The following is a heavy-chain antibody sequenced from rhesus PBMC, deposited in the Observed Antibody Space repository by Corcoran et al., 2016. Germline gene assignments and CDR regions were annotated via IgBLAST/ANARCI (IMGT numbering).Heavy chain of an antibody. CDR2: INPYNGNT. D-gene: IGHD3-34*01. Sequence: QVQLVQSGAAVQKPGSSVKVSCKASGYTFTDYYMHRVRPAPRQGLEWMGWINPYNGNTKYAQKFQGRVTMTRDTSTSTAYMELSSLRSEDTAVYYCATDLGDYGYWGQGVLVTVSS. CDR3: ATDLGDYGY. CDR1: GYTFTDYY. J-gene: IGHJ4*01. V-gene: IGHV1S2*01.